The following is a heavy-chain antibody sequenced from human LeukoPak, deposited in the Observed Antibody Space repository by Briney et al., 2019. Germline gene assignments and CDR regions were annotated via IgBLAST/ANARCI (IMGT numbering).Heavy chain of an antibody. CDR3: LTVDATMGVDY. V-gene: IGHV4-59*08. Sequence: SETLSLTCTVSGASISSYHWSWIRQPPGRGLEWIGYTHYSGTTNYNPSLRSRLTMSVDTSKNQFSLKLTSVTAADMAVYYCLTVDATMGVDYWGQGTLVTVSS. J-gene: IGHJ4*02. CDR1: GASISSYH. D-gene: IGHD5-18*01. CDR2: THYSGTT.